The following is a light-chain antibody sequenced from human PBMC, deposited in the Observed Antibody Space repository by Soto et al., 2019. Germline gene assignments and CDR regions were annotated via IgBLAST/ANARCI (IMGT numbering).Light chain of an antibody. V-gene: IGKV1-39*01. CDR1: QSISTL. CDR2: AAS. J-gene: IGKJ2*01. Sequence: DIQMTQSPSSLSASVGDRVTITFRASQSISTLLNWYQQKPGKAPKVLIYAASSLYSGVPSRFSGGGAGTDFTLTISSLQPEDFATYYCQQSYSTPRTFGEGTKLEIK. CDR3: QQSYSTPRT.